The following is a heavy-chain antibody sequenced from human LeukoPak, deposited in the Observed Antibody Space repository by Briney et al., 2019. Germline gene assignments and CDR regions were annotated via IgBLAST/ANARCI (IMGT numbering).Heavy chain of an antibody. V-gene: IGHV7-4-1*02. CDR3: ARNPSRYTYGLDY. J-gene: IGHJ4*02. Sequence: ASVKVSCKASGYTFTSYYMHWVRQAPGQGLEWMGWINTNTGNPTYAQGFTGRFVFSLDTSVSTAYLQISSLQAEDTAVYYCARNPSRYTYGLDYWGQGTLVTVSS. CDR1: GYTFTSYY. D-gene: IGHD5-18*01. CDR2: INTNTGNP.